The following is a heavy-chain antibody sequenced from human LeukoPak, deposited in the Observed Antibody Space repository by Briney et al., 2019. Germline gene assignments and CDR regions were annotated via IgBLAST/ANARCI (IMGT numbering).Heavy chain of an antibody. CDR2: IYYSGST. J-gene: IGHJ4*02. CDR1: GGSISSSSYY. CDR3: ARDGDHSSGWYDY. Sequence: SETLSLTCTVSGGSISSSSYYWGWIRQPPGKGLEWIGSIYYSGSTYYNPSLKSRVTISVDTSKNQFSLKLSSVTAADTAVYYCARDGDHSSGWYDYWGQGTLVTVSS. V-gene: IGHV4-39*07. D-gene: IGHD6-19*01.